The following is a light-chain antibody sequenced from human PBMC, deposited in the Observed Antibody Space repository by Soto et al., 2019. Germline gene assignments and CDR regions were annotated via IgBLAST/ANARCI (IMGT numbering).Light chain of an antibody. Sequence: QSALTQPASVSGSPGQSITISCTGTSSDVGSYNLVSWYQHHPRKAPKVIIYEGSKRPSGVSNRFSASKSGNTASLTISGRQAEDEADYFCCSYAATNTFVFGGGTKLTVL. CDR1: SSDVGSYNL. CDR3: CSYAATNTFV. J-gene: IGLJ2*01. V-gene: IGLV2-23*03. CDR2: EGS.